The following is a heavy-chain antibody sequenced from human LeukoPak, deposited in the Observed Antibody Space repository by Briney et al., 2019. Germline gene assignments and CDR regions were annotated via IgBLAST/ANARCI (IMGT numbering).Heavy chain of an antibody. V-gene: IGHV3-21*04. CDR1: GFTLSSYS. J-gene: IGHJ4*02. CDR2: ISRSSSYI. Sequence: PGGSLRLSCAASGFTLSSYSMNWVRQAPGKGLEWVSSISRSSSYIYYADSVKGRFTISRDNSKNTLYLQMNSLRAEDTAVYYCAKDKVRIAMFGAQNFWGQGTLVTVSS. CDR3: AKDKVRIAMFGAQNF. D-gene: IGHD3-3*01.